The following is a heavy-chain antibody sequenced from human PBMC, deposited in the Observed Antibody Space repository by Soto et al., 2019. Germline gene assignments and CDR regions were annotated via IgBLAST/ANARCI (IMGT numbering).Heavy chain of an antibody. CDR3: ARDKITGLFDY. CDR2: ISYDGSNK. Sequence: GGSQRLSCAASGFTFSSYAMHWVRQAPGKGLEWVAVISYDGSNKYYADSVKGRFTISRDNSKNTLYLQMNSLRAEDTAVYYCARDKITGLFDYWGQGTLVTVSS. D-gene: IGHD2-8*02. V-gene: IGHV3-30-3*01. J-gene: IGHJ4*02. CDR1: GFTFSSYA.